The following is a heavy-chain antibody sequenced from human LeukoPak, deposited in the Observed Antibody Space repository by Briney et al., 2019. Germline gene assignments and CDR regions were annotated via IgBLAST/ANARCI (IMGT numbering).Heavy chain of an antibody. CDR1: GFTFSNYG. Sequence: GGSLRLSCAASGFTFSNYGMTWVRQAPGKGLEWVSGITDIGGSTYYADSVKGRFTISRDNSKSTLSLQMNSLRVEDTAVYYCAKGGYSSGRYFYYYMDVWGEGTTVTVSS. CDR3: AKGGYSSGRYFYYYMDV. D-gene: IGHD5-18*01. V-gene: IGHV3-23*01. J-gene: IGHJ6*03. CDR2: ITDIGGST.